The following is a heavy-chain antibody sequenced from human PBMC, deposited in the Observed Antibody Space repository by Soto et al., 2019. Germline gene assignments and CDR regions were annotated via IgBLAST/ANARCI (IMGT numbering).Heavy chain of an antibody. CDR2: IDSNGGT. Sequence: SETLSLTSTVSDDSSSSYKWSWIRKPPGRRLEWIGYIDSNGGTSYNPSLQSRVTISIDTSTKQFSLKLSSVTAADTAVYYCVRQGFGRLHGLVDVWGQGTTVTVSS. V-gene: IGHV4-59*08. D-gene: IGHD3-10*01. CDR3: VRQGFGRLHGLVDV. CDR1: DDSSSSYK. J-gene: IGHJ6*02.